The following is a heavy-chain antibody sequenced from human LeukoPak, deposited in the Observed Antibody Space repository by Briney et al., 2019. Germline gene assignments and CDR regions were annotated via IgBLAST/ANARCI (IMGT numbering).Heavy chain of an antibody. CDR3: ARDPRDYGETPYYFDY. J-gene: IGHJ4*02. CDR2: INPNSDTR. D-gene: IGHD4-17*01. V-gene: IGHV1-8*01. Sequence: GASVKVSCKTSGYTFTNYEINWVRRAAGQGLEWMGWINPNSDTRGYAQKFQGRVTMTKNTSISTAYMELSSLRSEDTAVYYCARDPRDYGETPYYFDYWGQGTLVTVSS. CDR1: GYTFTNYE.